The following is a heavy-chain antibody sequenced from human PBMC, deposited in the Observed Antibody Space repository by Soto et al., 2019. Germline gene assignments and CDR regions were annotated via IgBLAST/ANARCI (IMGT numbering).Heavy chain of an antibody. Sequence: QVQLQQWGAGLLKPSETLSLTCAVYGGSFSGYYWSWIRQPPGKGLELIGEINHSGSTNYNPSLRSRVTRSVDTSNNRFSLKLSSVTAADTAVYYCARGRGRQLWLRFLFDLGMDVWGQGTTVTVSS. CDR2: INHSGST. CDR3: ARGRGRQLWLRFLFDLGMDV. CDR1: GGSFSGYY. V-gene: IGHV4-34*01. D-gene: IGHD5-18*01. J-gene: IGHJ6*02.